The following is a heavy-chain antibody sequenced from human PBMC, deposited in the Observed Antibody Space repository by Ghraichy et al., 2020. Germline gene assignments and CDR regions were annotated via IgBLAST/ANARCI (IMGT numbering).Heavy chain of an antibody. CDR2: INHSGST. V-gene: IGHV4-34*01. D-gene: IGHD2-2*01. CDR3: ARGRRDVVVPAAMYFGGWFDP. CDR1: GGSFSGYY. Sequence: SETLSLTCAVYGGSFSGYYWSWFRQPPGKGLEWIGEINHSGSTNYNPSLKSRVTISVDTSKNQFSLKLSSVTAADTAVYYCARGRRDVVVPAAMYFGGWFDPWGQGTLVTVSS. J-gene: IGHJ5*02.